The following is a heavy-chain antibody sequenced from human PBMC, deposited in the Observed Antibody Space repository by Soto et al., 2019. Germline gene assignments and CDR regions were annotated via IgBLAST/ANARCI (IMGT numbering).Heavy chain of an antibody. CDR1: GYTFTSYG. J-gene: IGHJ6*02. V-gene: IGHV1-18*04. CDR3: ASGSRPTYYYGSGIATYYYGMDV. Sequence: GASEKVSCKASGYTFTSYGISWVRQAPGQGLEWMGWISAYNGNTNYAQKLQGRVTMTTDTSTSTAYMELRSLRSDDTAVYYCASGSRPTYYYGSGIATYYYGMDVWGQGTTVTVSS. D-gene: IGHD3-10*01. CDR2: ISAYNGNT.